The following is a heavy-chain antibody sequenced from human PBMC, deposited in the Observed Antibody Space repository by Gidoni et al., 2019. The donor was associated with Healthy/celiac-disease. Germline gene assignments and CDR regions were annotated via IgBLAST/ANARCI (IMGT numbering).Heavy chain of an antibody. D-gene: IGHD6-19*01. CDR3: ARVRIAVAGTPFDY. V-gene: IGHV4-59*01. CDR2: IYYSGST. Sequence: QVQLQESGPGLVKPSETLSLTCTVSGGSISSYYWSWIRQPPGKGLEWIGYIYYSGSTNYKPSLKSRVTISVDTSKNQFSLKLSSVTAADTAVYYCARVRIAVAGTPFDYWGQGTLVTVSS. CDR1: GGSISSYY. J-gene: IGHJ4*02.